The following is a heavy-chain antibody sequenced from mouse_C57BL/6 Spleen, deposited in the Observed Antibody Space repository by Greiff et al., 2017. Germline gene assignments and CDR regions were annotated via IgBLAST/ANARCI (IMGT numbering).Heavy chain of an antibody. D-gene: IGHD2-1*01. CDR3: TRGDYGNVAMDY. CDR1: GYTFTDYE. CDR2: IDPETGGT. Sequence: QVQLQQSGAELVRPGASVTLSCKASGYTFTDYEMHWVKQTPVHGLEWIGAIDPETGGTAYNQKFKGKAILTEDKSSSTAYMELRSLTSEDSAVYYRTRGDYGNVAMDYWGQGTSVTVSS. J-gene: IGHJ4*01. V-gene: IGHV1-15*01.